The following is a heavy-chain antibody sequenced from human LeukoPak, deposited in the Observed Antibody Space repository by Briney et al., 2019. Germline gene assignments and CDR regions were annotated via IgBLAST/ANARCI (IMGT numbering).Heavy chain of an antibody. D-gene: IGHD2-21*02. CDR3: ARQGVATAIDY. V-gene: IGHV4-34*01. J-gene: IGHJ4*02. Sequence: SETLSLTCAVYGGSFSGYYWSWIRQPPGKGLEWIGEINHSGRTNYNPSLKSRVTISVDSSKNQFSLRLSFVTAADTAVYYCARQGVATAIDYWGQGTLVTVSS. CDR1: GGSFSGYY. CDR2: INHSGRT.